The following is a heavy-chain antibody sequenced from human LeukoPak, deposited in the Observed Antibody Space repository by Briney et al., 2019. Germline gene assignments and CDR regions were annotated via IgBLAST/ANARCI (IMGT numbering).Heavy chain of an antibody. CDR3: TRELSSMATDY. V-gene: IGHV3-7*01. J-gene: IGHJ4*02. D-gene: IGHD2-2*01. Sequence: GGSLRLSCAASGFTFSRYWMSWVREAPGKGLEWVANIKQDGSEKYYVDSVKGRFTISRDNAKNSLFLQMNSLRAEDTAVYYCTRELSSMATDYWGQGTLVTGSS. CDR1: GFTFSRYW. CDR2: IKQDGSEK.